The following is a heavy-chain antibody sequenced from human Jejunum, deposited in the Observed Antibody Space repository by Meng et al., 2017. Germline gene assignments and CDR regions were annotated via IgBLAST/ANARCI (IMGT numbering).Heavy chain of an antibody. CDR2: TYWDDDK. CDR3: AHRRRNSGYDNPYYFDF. D-gene: IGHD5-12*01. CDR1: GFSLSTVGEA. V-gene: IGHV2-5*02. Sequence: QITLEEYGPPLVKPTQTLTLTCTFSGFSLSTVGEAVGWIRQPPGKALDWLALTYWDDDKRYSPSLKSRLTITKDTSKNQVVLTMAHMDPVDTATYYCAHRRRNSGYDNPYYFDFWGQGTLVTVSS. J-gene: IGHJ4*02.